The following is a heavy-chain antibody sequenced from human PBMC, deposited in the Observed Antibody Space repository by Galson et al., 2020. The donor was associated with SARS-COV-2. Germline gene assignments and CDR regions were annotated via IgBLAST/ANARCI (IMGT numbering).Heavy chain of an antibody. D-gene: IGHD4-17*01. CDR2: IYYSGST. V-gene: IGHV4-59*01. J-gene: IGHJ4*02. CDR3: ARWFTVTEGYQFDD. CDR1: GGSISSYY. Sequence: ETSETLSLTCTVSGGSISSYYWSWIRQPPGKGLEWIGSIYYSGSTNYNPALKSRVTISVDASRKQFPLKLSSVTAADTAVYYCARWFTVTEGYQFDDWGQGTLVTVSS.